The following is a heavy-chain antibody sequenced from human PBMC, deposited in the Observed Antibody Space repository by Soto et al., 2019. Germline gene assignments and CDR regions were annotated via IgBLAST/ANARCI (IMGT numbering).Heavy chain of an antibody. Sequence: SETLSLTCTVSGASIRSSDYYWAWIRQPPGKGLEWIGSIYYTGSTYYTPSLKSRVSISADTSKNQFSLKLTSVTAADTAVYHCVSGGRWETPQDYWGQGNLVTVSS. CDR2: IYYTGST. CDR3: VSGGRWETPQDY. CDR1: GASIRSSDYY. J-gene: IGHJ4*02. V-gene: IGHV4-39*01. D-gene: IGHD1-26*01.